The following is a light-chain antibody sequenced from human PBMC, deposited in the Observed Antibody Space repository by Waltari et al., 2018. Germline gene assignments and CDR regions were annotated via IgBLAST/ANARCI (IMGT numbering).Light chain of an antibody. Sequence: SYELTQPPPVTVSPGHTARRPCHGDALPNQSVFWYQQKPGQAPVLVTYKDTERPSGIPDRFSGSSSGTTVTLTISGVQAEDEADYYCQSGDSTSTHVVFGGGTKLTVL. CDR1: ALPNQS. V-gene: IGLV3-25*03. CDR2: KDT. J-gene: IGLJ2*01. CDR3: QSGDSTSTHVV.